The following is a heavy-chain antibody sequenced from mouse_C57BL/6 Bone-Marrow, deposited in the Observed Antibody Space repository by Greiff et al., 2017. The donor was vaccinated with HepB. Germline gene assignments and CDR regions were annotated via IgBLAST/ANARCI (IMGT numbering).Heavy chain of an antibody. CDR1: GYTFTNYW. CDR3: ARNRAYYYGSSYWYFDV. D-gene: IGHD1-1*01. CDR2: IYPGGGYT. J-gene: IGHJ1*03. Sequence: QVQLKQSGAELVRPGTSVKMSCKASGYTFTNYWIGWAKQRPGHGLEWIGDIYPGGGYTNYNEKFKGKATLTADKSSSTAYMQFSSLTSEDSAIYYWARNRAYYYGSSYWYFDVWGTGTTVTVSS. V-gene: IGHV1-63*01.